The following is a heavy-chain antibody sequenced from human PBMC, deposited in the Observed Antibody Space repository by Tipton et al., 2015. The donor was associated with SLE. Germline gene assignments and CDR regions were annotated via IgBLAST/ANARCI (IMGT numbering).Heavy chain of an antibody. J-gene: IGHJ3*02. V-gene: IGHV3-20*04. CDR3: ARARIAAARGAFDI. CDR1: GFTFDDYG. Sequence: SLRLSCAAFGFTFDDYGMSWVRQAPGKGLEWVSGINWNGGSTGYADSVKGRFTISRDNAKNSLYLQMNSLRAEDTALYYCARARIAAARGAFDIWGQGTMVTVSS. D-gene: IGHD6-13*01. CDR2: INWNGGST.